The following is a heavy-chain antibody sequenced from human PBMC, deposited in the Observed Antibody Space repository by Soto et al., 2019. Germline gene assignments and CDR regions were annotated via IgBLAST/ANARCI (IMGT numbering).Heavy chain of an antibody. D-gene: IGHD5-18*01. CDR2: IKQDGSEK. CDR3: ARDGSTSWYSYDYHGMDV. V-gene: IGHV3-7*03. Sequence: HPGGSLRLSCAASGFTFSSYWMSWVRQAPGKGLEWVANIKQDGSEKYYVDSVKGRFTISRDNARNSLYLQMSSLRAEDTALYYCARDGSTSWYSYDYHGMDVWGQGTTVTVSS. J-gene: IGHJ6*02. CDR1: GFTFSSYW.